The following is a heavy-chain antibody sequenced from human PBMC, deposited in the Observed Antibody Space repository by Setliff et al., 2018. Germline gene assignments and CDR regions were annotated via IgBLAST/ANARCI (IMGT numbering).Heavy chain of an antibody. CDR1: GYTFTNYA. CDR2: INGGNGNT. D-gene: IGHD3-9*01. Sequence: ASVKVSCKASGYTFTNYAPHWLRQAPGQRLEWMAYINGGNGNTHYSQKFRGRVTVTRDTSASTVFMELSTLRSEDTAVYYCARETYDILTGYTYWYFDLWGRGTLVTVSS. CDR3: ARETYDILTGYTYWYFDL. V-gene: IGHV1-3*01. J-gene: IGHJ2*01.